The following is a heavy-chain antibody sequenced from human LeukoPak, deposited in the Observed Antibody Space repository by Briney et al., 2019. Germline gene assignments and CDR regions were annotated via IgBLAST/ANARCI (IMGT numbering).Heavy chain of an antibody. CDR3: ASCIDKWSITVXAFDY. J-gene: IGHJ4*02. CDR1: GFTFSSYA. V-gene: IGHV3-30-3*01. Sequence: GGSLRLSCAASGFTFSSYAMHWVRQAPGKGLEWVAVISYDGSNKYYADSVKGRFTISRDNSKNTLYLQMNSLRAEDTAVYYCASCIDKWSITVXAFDYWGQGTLVTVSS. CDR2: ISYDGSNK. D-gene: IGHD6-19*01.